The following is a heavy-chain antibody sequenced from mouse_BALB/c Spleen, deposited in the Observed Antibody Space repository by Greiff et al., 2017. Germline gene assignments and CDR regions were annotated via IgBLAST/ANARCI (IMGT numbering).Heavy chain of an antibody. J-gene: IGHJ4*01. Sequence: VQLQQSGPELVKPGASVKISCKASGYTFTDYNMHWVKQSHGKSLEWIGYIYPYNGGTGYNQKFKSKATLTVDNSSSTAYMELRSLTSEDSAVYYCARLWGGGMDYWGQGTSVTVSS. CDR1: GYTFTDYN. CDR3: ARLWGGGMDY. V-gene: IGHV1S29*02. CDR2: IYPYNGGT.